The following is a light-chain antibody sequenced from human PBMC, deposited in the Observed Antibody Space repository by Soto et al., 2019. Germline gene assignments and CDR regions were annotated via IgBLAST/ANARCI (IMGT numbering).Light chain of an antibody. CDR3: SSYTSSSTQV. J-gene: IGLJ1*01. V-gene: IGLV2-14*03. CDR1: SSDVGGYNY. Sequence: QSALTQPASVIGSPGQSITISCTGTSSDVGGYNYVSWYQQHPGKAPKVMIYDVSNRPSGVSNRFSGSKSGNTASLTISGLQAEDEADYYCSSYTSSSTQVFGTGTKLTVL. CDR2: DVS.